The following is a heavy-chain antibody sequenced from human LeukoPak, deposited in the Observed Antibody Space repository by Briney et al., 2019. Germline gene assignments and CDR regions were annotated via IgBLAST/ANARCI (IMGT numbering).Heavy chain of an antibody. CDR1: GGTFSSYA. D-gene: IGHD6-6*01. V-gene: IGHV1-18*01. Sequence: ASVKVSCKASGGTFSSYAISWVRQAPGQGLEWMGWISAYNGNTNYAQKLQGRVTMTTDTSTSTAYMELRSLRSDDTAVYYCARDRRYSSSSPVGYWGQGTLVTVSS. CDR3: ARDRRYSSSSPVGY. J-gene: IGHJ4*02. CDR2: ISAYNGNT.